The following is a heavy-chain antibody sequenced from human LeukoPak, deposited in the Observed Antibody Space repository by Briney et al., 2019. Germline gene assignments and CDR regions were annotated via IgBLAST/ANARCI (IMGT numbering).Heavy chain of an antibody. D-gene: IGHD3-22*01. V-gene: IGHV4-59*12. CDR3: AILLAGVSNGYDNAFDI. CDR2: IYYRGRT. Sequence: SETLSLTCTVSGGSISSYYWTWIRQPPGKGLEWIGYIYYRGRTNYNPSLKSRVTISVDTSKNQFSLRLSSVTAADTAVYYCAILLAGVSNGYDNAFDIWGQGTMVTVSS. CDR1: GGSISSYY. J-gene: IGHJ3*02.